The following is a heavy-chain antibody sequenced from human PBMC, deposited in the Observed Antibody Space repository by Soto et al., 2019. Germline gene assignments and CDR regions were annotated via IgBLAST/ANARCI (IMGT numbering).Heavy chain of an antibody. CDR1: GSTFSNYG. V-gene: IGHV3-48*01. CDR3: ARDDRLRYYFDF. CDR2: ISRNSTTI. D-gene: IGHD5-12*01. Sequence: PGGSLRLSCAASGSTFSNYGMNWVRQAPGKGLEWVSYISRNSTTIYYADSVKGRFTISRDSAKSSVYLQMNSLRAEDTAVYYCARDDRLRYYFDFWGQGALVTVSS. J-gene: IGHJ4*02.